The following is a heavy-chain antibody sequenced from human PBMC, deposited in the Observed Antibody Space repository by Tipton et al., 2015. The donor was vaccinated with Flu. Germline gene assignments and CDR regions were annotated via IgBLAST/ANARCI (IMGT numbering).Heavy chain of an antibody. D-gene: IGHD6-19*01. CDR1: GYSFTSYW. CDR3: ARQGDSSGSNYSYYGMDV. Sequence: VQLVQSGAEVKKPGESLKISCKGSGYSFTSYWIGWVRQMPGKGLEWMGIIYPGDSDTRYSPSFQGQVTISADKSISTAYLQWSSLKASDTAMYYCARQGDSSGSNYSYYGMDVWGQGTTVPVSS. CDR2: IYPGDSDT. V-gene: IGHV5-51*01. J-gene: IGHJ6*02.